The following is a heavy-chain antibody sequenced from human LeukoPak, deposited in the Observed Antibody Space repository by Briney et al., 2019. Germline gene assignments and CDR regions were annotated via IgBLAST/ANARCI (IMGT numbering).Heavy chain of an antibody. CDR2: IYDSGST. V-gene: IGHV4-30-2*05. CDR1: GGSISSGGYS. D-gene: IGHD6-13*01. Sequence: SETLSLTCAVSGGSISSGGYSWSWIRQPPGKGLEWIGYIYDSGSTYYNPSLKSRVTISLDTSKNQFSLKLSSVTAADTAVYYCARVRIAAAGTSYLRYFDLWGRGTLVTVSS. CDR3: ARVRIAAAGTSYLRYFDL. J-gene: IGHJ2*01.